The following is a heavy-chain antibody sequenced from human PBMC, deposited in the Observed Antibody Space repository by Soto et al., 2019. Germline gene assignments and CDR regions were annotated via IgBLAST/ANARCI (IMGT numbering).Heavy chain of an antibody. CDR2: INHRWSA. CDR1: GASVSSTYW. V-gene: IGHV4-4*02. D-gene: IGHD6-13*01. CDR3: ARYNAASGTYYFDF. Sequence: SETLSLTCAVSGASVSSTYWWSWVRQPPGKGPEWIGEINHRWSANYNPSLKSRVTISVDISKSQFSLRLTSVTAADTAVYYCARYNAASGTYYFDFWGQGALVT. J-gene: IGHJ4*02.